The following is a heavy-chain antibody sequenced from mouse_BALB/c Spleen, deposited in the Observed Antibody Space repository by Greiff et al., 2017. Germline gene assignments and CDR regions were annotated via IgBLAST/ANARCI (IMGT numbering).Heavy chain of an antibody. CDR1: GYAFTNYL. J-gene: IGHJ3*01. CDR2: INPGSGGT. V-gene: IGHV1-54*01. Sequence: QVQLQQSGAELVRPGTSVKVSCKASGYAFTNYLIEWVKQRPGPGLEWIGVINPGSGGTNYNEKFKGKATLTADKSSSTAYMQLSSLTSDDSAVYFCARADYGSSSVAYWGQGTLVTVSA. CDR3: ARADYGSSSVAY. D-gene: IGHD1-1*01.